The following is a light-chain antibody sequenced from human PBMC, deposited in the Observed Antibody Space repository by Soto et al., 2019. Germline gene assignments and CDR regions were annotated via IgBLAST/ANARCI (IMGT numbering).Light chain of an antibody. CDR2: AAY. CDR1: QGIRTD. V-gene: IGKV1-6*01. J-gene: IGKJ3*01. Sequence: AIQMTQSPSSLSASVGDRVTITCRASQGIRTDLDWFQQKPGKAPKLLIYAAYNLQSGVPARFSGSGSGTDVTLTIISLQPEDFATYYCLQKDFYPFTFGPGTKVDIK. CDR3: LQKDFYPFT.